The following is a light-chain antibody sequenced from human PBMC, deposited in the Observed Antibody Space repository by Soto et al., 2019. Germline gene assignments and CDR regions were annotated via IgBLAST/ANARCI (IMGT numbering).Light chain of an antibody. V-gene: IGKV3-15*01. CDR1: QGVGSN. CDR3: QQYIHWPPLT. Sequence: EIVLTQSPATLSVSPGERAPLSCRASQGVGSNLAWYQQKPGQGPRLLIFGASTRATDIPARFSGSGSGTEFTLTISSLQSEDFAVYYCQQYIHWPPLTFGGGTKVEIK. J-gene: IGKJ4*01. CDR2: GAS.